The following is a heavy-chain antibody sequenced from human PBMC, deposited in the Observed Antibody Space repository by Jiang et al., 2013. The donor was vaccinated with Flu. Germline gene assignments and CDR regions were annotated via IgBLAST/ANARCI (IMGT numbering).Heavy chain of an antibody. CDR2: INTNTGNP. D-gene: IGHD3-22*01. V-gene: IGHV7-4-1*02. J-gene: IGHJ6*02. Sequence: ELKKPGASVKVSCKASGYTFTSYAMNWVRQAPGQGLGWMGWINTNTGNPTYAQGFTGRFVFSLDTSVSTAYLQISSLKAEDTAVYYCARSLVVGDTYYYYYGMDVWGQGTTVTVSS. CDR3: ARSLVVGDTYYYYYGMDV. CDR1: GYTFTSYA.